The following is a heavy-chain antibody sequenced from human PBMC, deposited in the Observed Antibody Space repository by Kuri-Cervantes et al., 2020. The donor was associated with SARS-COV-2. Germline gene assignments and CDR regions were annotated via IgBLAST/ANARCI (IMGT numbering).Heavy chain of an antibody. V-gene: IGHV1-46*01. CDR3: AKYSEDHYYYYYYYMDV. D-gene: IGHD2/OR15-2a*01. CDR1: GYTFTSYY. J-gene: IGHJ6*03. CDR2: INPSGGST. Sequence: ASVKVSCKASGYTFTSYYMHWVRQAPGQGLEWMGIINPSGGSTSYAQKFQGRVTMTRDTSTSTVYMELSSLRSEDTAVYYCAKYSEDHYYYYYYYMDVWGKGTTVTVSS.